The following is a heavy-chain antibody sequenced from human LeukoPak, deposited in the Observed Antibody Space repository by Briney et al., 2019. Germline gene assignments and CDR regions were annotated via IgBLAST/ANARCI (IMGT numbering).Heavy chain of an antibody. CDR3: ARVGLALDY. D-gene: IGHD3/OR15-3a*01. Sequence: PGGSLRLSCAASGFTFRNYSLNWVRQAPGKGLEWVSYISSSGSTIYYADSVKGRFTISRDNAKNSLYLQMNSLRAEDTAVYYCARVGLALDYWGQGTLVTVSS. CDR1: GFTFRNYS. J-gene: IGHJ4*02. V-gene: IGHV3-48*04. CDR2: ISSSGSTI.